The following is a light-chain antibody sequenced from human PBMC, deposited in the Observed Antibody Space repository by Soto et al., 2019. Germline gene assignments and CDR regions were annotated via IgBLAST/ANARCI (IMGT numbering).Light chain of an antibody. CDR2: GAS. CDR1: QSVSNN. Sequence: EIVMKQSPATLSVSPGERATLSCRASQSVSNNLAWYQQKPGQAPRLLIYGASTRATGIPARFSGSGSGTEFTLTISSLQSEDFAVYYCPQYNNWPPWTFGQGTKVEIK. J-gene: IGKJ1*01. CDR3: PQYNNWPPWT. V-gene: IGKV3-15*01.